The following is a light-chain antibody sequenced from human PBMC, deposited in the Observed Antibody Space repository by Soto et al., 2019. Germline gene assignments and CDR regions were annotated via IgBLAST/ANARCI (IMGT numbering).Light chain of an antibody. CDR2: EVT. CDR1: NADVGAYKY. J-gene: IGLJ3*02. Sequence: QSALTQPASVSGSPGQSITISCTGSNADVGAYKYVSWYQQHPDKAPKLIIYEVTNRPSGVSNRFSGSKSGNTASLTISGLQTEDEADYYCSTYTTGSTWVFGGGTK. CDR3: STYTTGSTWV. V-gene: IGLV2-14*01.